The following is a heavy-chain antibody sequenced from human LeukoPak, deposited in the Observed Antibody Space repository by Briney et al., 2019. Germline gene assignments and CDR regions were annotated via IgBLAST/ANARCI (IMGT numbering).Heavy chain of an antibody. Sequence: GGSPRLSCAASGITVNSTYISWVRQAPGKGLEWVSVAYSDGNTYYAGSVKGRFTVSRDNSKNTLFLQMNSLRAEDTAVYYCARLFGSGWPGYFYYAMDVWGQGTTVAVSS. J-gene: IGHJ6*02. CDR3: ARLFGSGWPGYFYYAMDV. CDR2: AYSDGNT. CDR1: GITVNSTY. V-gene: IGHV3-66*04. D-gene: IGHD6-19*01.